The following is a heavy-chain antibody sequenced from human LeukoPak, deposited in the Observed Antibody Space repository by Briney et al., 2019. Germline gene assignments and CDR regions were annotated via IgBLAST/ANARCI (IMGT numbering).Heavy chain of an antibody. CDR1: GFTFSSYS. D-gene: IGHD6-13*01. J-gene: IGHJ4*02. V-gene: IGHV3-48*01. CDR2: ISSSSSTI. Sequence: GGSLRLSCAASGFTFSSYSMNWVRQAPGKGLEWVSYISSSSSTIYYADSVKGRFTISRDNAKNSLYLQMNSLRAEDTAVYYCARAYSSSWSQVNSDYWGQGTLVTVSS. CDR3: ARAYSSSWSQVNSDY.